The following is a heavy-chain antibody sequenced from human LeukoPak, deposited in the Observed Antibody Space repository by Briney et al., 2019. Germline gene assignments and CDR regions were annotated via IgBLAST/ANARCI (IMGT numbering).Heavy chain of an antibody. V-gene: IGHV1-8*01. CDR3: ARDIGYSSSWYRSLDINGKNWFDP. CDR2: MNPNSGNT. Sequence: ASVKVSCKASGYTFTSYDINWVRQATGQGLEWMGWMNPNSGNTGYAQKFQGRVTMTRNTSISTAYMELSSLRSEDTAVYYCARDIGYSSSWYRSLDINGKNWFDPWGQGTLVTVSS. J-gene: IGHJ5*02. D-gene: IGHD6-13*01. CDR1: GYTFTSYD.